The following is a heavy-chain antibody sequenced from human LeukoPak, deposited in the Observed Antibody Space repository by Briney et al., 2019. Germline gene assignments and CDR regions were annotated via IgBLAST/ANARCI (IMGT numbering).Heavy chain of an antibody. CDR1: GFTFRDYY. J-gene: IGHJ5*02. Sequence: GGSLRLSCAASGFTFRDYYMSWIRQPPGKGLEWVSYISGSGSTIDYADSVKGRFTISRDNAQNSLYLEMNSLRVEDTAVYYCARGHPRLDPWGQGTLVTVSS. CDR3: ARGHPRLDP. V-gene: IGHV3-11*01. CDR2: ISGSGSTI.